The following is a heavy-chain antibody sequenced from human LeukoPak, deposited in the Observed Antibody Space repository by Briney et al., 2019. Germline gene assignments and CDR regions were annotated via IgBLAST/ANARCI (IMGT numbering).Heavy chain of an antibody. D-gene: IGHD3-22*01. CDR3: ARDRYYYDSSGYSLFDY. J-gene: IGHJ4*02. CDR1: GGSISSYY. V-gene: IGHV4-59*01. CDR2: IYYSGST. Sequence: KPSETLSLTCTVSGGSISSYYWSWLRQPPGKGLEWIGYIYYSGSTNYNPSLKSRVTISVDTSKNQFSLKLSSVTAADTAVYYCARDRYYYDSSGYSLFDYWGQGTLVTVSS.